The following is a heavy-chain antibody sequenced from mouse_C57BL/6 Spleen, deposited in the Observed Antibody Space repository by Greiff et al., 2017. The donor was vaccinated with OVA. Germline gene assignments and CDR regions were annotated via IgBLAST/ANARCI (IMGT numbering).Heavy chain of an antibody. V-gene: IGHV5-12*01. CDR1: GFTFSDYY. J-gene: IGHJ2*01. Sequence: DVHLVESGGGLVQPGGSLKLSCAASGFTFSDYYMYWVRRTPEKRLEWVAYISNGGGSTYYPDTVKGRFTISRDNAKNTLYLQMSRLKSEDTAMYYCARHPYFDYWGQGTTLTVSS. CDR3: ARHPYFDY. CDR2: ISNGGGST.